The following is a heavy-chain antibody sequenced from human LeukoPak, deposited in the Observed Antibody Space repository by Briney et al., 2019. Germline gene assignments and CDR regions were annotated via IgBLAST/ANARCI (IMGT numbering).Heavy chain of an antibody. CDR3: ARTPYCGGDCYVDY. CDR2: IDWDDDK. Sequence: SGPTLVNPPQTLTLTCTFSGFSLSTSGMRVSWIRQPPGKALEWLARIDWDDDKFYSTSLKTRLTISKDTSKNQVVLTITNMDPVDTATYYCARTPYCGGDCYVDYWGQGTLVTVSS. V-gene: IGHV2-70*04. J-gene: IGHJ4*02. CDR1: GFSLSTSGMR. D-gene: IGHD2-21*02.